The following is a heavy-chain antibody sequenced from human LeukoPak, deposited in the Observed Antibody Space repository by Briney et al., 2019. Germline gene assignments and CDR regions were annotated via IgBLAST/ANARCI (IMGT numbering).Heavy chain of an antibody. CDR1: GYTLTELS. J-gene: IGHJ4*02. D-gene: IGHD2-2*02. CDR2: FDPEDGET. CDR3: ARGLGYCSSTSCYRFILDY. V-gene: IGHV1-24*01. Sequence: ASVKVSCKVSGYTLTELSMHWVRQAPGKGLEWMGGFDPEDGETIYAQKFQGRVTMTEDTSTDTAYMELSSLRSEDTAVYYCARGLGYCSSTSCYRFILDYWGQGTLVTVSS.